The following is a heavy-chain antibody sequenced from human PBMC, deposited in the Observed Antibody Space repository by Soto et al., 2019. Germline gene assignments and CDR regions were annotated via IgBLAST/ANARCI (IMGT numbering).Heavy chain of an antibody. CDR2: IYYSGST. CDR3: ATLWFGAADY. D-gene: IGHD3-10*01. Sequence: QLQLQESGPGLVKPSETLSLSCTVSGGSIRSSYYWGWIRQPPGKGLEWIGSIYYSGSTHYNPSLKSRVTISVDTSKNQFSLKLSSVTAADTAVYYCATLWFGAADYWGQGTLVTVSS. V-gene: IGHV4-39*01. CDR1: GGSIRSSYY. J-gene: IGHJ4*02.